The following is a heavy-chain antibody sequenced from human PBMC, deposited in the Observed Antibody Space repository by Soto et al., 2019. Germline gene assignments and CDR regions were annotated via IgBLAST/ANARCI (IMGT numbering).Heavy chain of an antibody. J-gene: IGHJ4*02. V-gene: IGHV1-46*01. D-gene: IGHD1-1*01. Sequence: QVRLVQSGAEVKKPGASVKVSCKASGYTFTNYYIHWVRQAPGQGLQWMGIINPGGGSTTYAQQFQGRLTMTSDTATTTIYMELSSLKSEDTAVYYCVRDLNRGQQLEPFDYWGQGTPVIVSS. CDR2: INPGGGST. CDR1: GYTFTNYY. CDR3: VRDLNRGQQLEPFDY.